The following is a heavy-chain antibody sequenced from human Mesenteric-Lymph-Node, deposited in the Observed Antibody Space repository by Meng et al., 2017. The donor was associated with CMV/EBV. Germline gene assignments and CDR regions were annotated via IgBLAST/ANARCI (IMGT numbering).Heavy chain of an antibody. CDR2: ISAYNGNT. V-gene: IGHV1-18*01. CDR3: ARAKVTTWYNWFDP. Sequence: ASVKVSCKASGYTFTSYGISWVRQAPGQGLEWMGWISAYNGNTNYAQKLQGRVTMTTDTSTSTAYMEVRSLRSDDTAVYYCARAKVTTWYNWFDPWGQGTLVTVSS. J-gene: IGHJ5*02. CDR1: GYTFTSYG. D-gene: IGHD4-11*01.